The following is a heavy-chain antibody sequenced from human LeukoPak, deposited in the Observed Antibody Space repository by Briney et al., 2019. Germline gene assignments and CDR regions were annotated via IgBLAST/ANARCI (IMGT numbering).Heavy chain of an antibody. CDR2: INPSSGYT. D-gene: IGHD1-26*01. V-gene: IGHV1-2*02. J-gene: IGHJ4*02. CDR3: PRVPRPKYAGGQWDGDY. CDR1: GYTFTVHY. Sequence: GASVKVTCKTSGYTFTVHYMHWVRQAPGQGLDWMGWINPSSGYTNYAQKFQGRVTMTRDTHISTASMDLSKLRADDTPGSNFPRVPRPKYAGGQWDGDYWGQGTLVTVSS.